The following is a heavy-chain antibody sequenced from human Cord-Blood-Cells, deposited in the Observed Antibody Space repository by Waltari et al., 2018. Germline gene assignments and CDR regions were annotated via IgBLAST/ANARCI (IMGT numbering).Heavy chain of an antibody. CDR1: DSPFSAFT. Sequence: ELQLVESGGGLARPGGPLGPPCPASDSPFSAFTMNWVRQAPGKGLEWVSSISSSSSYIYYADSVKGRFTISRDNAKNSLYLQMNSLRAEDTAVYYCAKTDSSGNYWGQGTLVTVSS. CDR2: ISSSSSYI. J-gene: IGHJ4*02. CDR3: AKTDSSGNY. D-gene: IGHD6-19*01. V-gene: IGHV3-21*01.